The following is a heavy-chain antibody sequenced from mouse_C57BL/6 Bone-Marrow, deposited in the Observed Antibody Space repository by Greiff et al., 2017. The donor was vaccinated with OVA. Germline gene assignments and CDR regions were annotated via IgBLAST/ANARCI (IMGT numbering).Heavy chain of an antibody. D-gene: IGHD2-5*01. V-gene: IGHV3-4*01. CDR2: ISSSGST. CDR1: GYSITNGNLW. J-gene: IGHJ4*01. Sequence: DVQLQESGPALVKPSQTVSLTCTVTGYSITNGNLWWNWIRPVSGSKLDWIGYISSSGSTDSHPSLKSRISITRDTSKNQLFLQLNSVTTEDIATYYCARSYYSNQVTYYAMDYWGQGTSVTVSS. CDR3: ARSYYSNQVTYYAMDY.